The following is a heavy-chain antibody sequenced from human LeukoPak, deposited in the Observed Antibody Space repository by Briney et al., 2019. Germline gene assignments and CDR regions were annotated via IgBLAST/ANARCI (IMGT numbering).Heavy chain of an antibody. Sequence: GASVKVSCKASGYTFTSYGISWVRQAPGQGLEWMGWISAYNGNTNYAQKLQGRVTMTTDTSTSTAYMELRSLRSDDTAVYYCAGDRYCTNGVCYRSRAFDIWGQGTIVTVSS. CDR3: AGDRYCTNGVCYRSRAFDI. CDR1: GYTFTSYG. J-gene: IGHJ3*02. D-gene: IGHD2-8*01. V-gene: IGHV1-18*01. CDR2: ISAYNGNT.